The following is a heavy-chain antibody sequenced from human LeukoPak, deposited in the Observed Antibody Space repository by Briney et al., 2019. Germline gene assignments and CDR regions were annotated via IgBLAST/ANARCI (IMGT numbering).Heavy chain of an antibody. CDR3: ATAEPSGSYYPDY. J-gene: IGHJ4*02. D-gene: IGHD1-26*01. CDR2: INPSGGST. Sequence: GASVKVSCKASGYTFTSYYMHWVRQAPGQGLEWMGIINPSGGSTSYAQKLQGRVTMTRDTSTSTVYMELSSMRSEDTAVYYCATAEPSGSYYPDYWGQGTLVTVSS. V-gene: IGHV1-46*04. CDR1: GYTFTSYY.